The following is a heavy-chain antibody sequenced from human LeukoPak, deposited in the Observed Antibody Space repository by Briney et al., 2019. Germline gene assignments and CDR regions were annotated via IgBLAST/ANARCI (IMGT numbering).Heavy chain of an antibody. V-gene: IGHV3-33*01. CDR3: ARVPENLYYYYGMDV. J-gene: IGHJ6*02. D-gene: IGHD1-14*01. Sequence: GGSLRLSCAASGFTFSSYGMHWVRQAPGKGLEWVAVIWYDGSNKYYADSVKGRFTISRDNSKNTPYLQMNSLRAEDTAVYYCARVPENLYYYYGMDVWGQGTTVTVSS. CDR2: IWYDGSNK. CDR1: GFTFSSYG.